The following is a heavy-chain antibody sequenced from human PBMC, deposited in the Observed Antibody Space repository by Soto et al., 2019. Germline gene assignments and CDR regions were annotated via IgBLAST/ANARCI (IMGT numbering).Heavy chain of an antibody. J-gene: IGHJ5*02. D-gene: IGHD3-22*01. Sequence: QAGGSLRLSCAASGFTFSSYGMHWVRQAPGKGLEWVAVISYDGSNKYYADSVKGRFTISRDNSKNTLYLQMNSLRAEDTAVYYCAKDYYDSSGYYRPGLEYNWFDPWGQGTLVTVSS. CDR2: ISYDGSNK. CDR3: AKDYYDSSGYYRPGLEYNWFDP. V-gene: IGHV3-30*18. CDR1: GFTFSSYG.